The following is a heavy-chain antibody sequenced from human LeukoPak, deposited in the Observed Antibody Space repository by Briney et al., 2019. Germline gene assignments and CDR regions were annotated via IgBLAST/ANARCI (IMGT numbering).Heavy chain of an antibody. Sequence: SETLSLTCTVSGGSISSYYWGWIRQPPGKGLEWIGSIYYSGSTYYNPSLKSRVTISVDTSKNQFSLKLSSVTAADTAVYYCVTLTAHDYWGQGTLVTVSS. V-gene: IGHV4-39*01. CDR3: VTLTAHDY. CDR1: GGSISSYY. CDR2: IYYSGST. D-gene: IGHD1-14*01. J-gene: IGHJ4*02.